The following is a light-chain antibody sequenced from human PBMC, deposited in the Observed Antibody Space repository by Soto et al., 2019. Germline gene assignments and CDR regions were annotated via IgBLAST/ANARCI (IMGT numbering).Light chain of an antibody. CDR3: AVWDDSLNGLVL. CDR1: SSNIGSNT. J-gene: IGLJ2*01. Sequence: QLVLTQPPSTSGTPGQRVTISCSGSSSNIGSNTVNWYQQLPGTAPKLIMYGDNQRPSGVPDRFSGSRSGTSASLAISGLQSEDEADYYCAVWDDSLNGLVLFGGGTKLTVL. CDR2: GDN. V-gene: IGLV1-44*01.